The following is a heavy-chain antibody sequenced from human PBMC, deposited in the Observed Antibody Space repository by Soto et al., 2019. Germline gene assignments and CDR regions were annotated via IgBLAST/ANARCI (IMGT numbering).Heavy chain of an antibody. J-gene: IGHJ6*02. CDR3: AREGTLYGLYYYGMDV. V-gene: IGHV3-30-3*01. CDR2: ISYDGSNK. D-gene: IGHD4-17*01. CDR1: GFTFSSYA. Sequence: VQLVESGGGVVQPGRSLRLSCAASGFTFSSYAMHWVRQAPGKGLEWVAVISYDGSNKYYADSVKGRFTISRDNSKNTLYLQMNSLRAEDTAVYYCAREGTLYGLYYYGMDVWGQGTTVTVSS.